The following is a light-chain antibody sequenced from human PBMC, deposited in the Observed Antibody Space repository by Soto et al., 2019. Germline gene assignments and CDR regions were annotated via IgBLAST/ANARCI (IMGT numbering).Light chain of an antibody. CDR3: QQYTDSRT. Sequence: EIVLTQSPGTLSLSPGERATLSCRASQSVSTQLAWYQQKPGQAPRLLVYDASNRATGIPTRFSGSGSGTDFTLTISRLEPEDFAVYYCQQYTDSRTFGQGTKVDIK. CDR2: DAS. CDR1: QSVSTQ. V-gene: IGKV3-20*01. J-gene: IGKJ1*01.